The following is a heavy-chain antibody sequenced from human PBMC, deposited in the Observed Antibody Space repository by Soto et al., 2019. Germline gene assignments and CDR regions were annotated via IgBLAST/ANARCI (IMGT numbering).Heavy chain of an antibody. Sequence: PGGSLRLSCAASGFTFSSYAMSWVRQAPGKGLEWVSAISGSGGSTYYADSVKGRFTISRDNSKNTLYLQMNSLRAEDTAVYYCAKNPTVTNYYYYYMDVWGKGTTVTVSS. D-gene: IGHD4-17*01. CDR1: GFTFSSYA. CDR3: AKNPTVTNYYYYYMDV. J-gene: IGHJ6*03. V-gene: IGHV3-23*01. CDR2: ISGSGGST.